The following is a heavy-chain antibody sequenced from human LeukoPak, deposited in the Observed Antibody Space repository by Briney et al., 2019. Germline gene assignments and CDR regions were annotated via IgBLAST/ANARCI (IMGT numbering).Heavy chain of an antibody. CDR1: GFIFSSYS. D-gene: IGHD2-21*01. V-gene: IGHV3-21*01. J-gene: IGHJ6*03. CDR2: ISSSSSYM. Sequence: GGSLRLSCAASGFIFSSYSMNWVRQAPGKGLEWVSSISSSSSYMYYADSVKGRFTISRDNAKNSLYLQMDSLRAEDTDVYYCARDRLLEDRDYNYYYYMDVWGKGTTVTVSS. CDR3: ARDRLLEDRDYNYYYYMDV.